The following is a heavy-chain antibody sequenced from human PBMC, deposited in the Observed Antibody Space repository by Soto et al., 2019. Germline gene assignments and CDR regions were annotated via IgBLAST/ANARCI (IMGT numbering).Heavy chain of an antibody. V-gene: IGHV3-23*01. Sequence: EVQLLESGGGLVQPGGSLRLSCAASGFTFSSYAMSWVRQAPGKGLEWVSAISGSGGSTYYADSVKGRFTISRDNSKNTLYLPMNSLRAEDTAVYYCAGSSNRGIQLWPTFDYWGQGTLVTVSS. D-gene: IGHD5-18*01. CDR1: GFTFSSYA. CDR2: ISGSGGST. J-gene: IGHJ4*02. CDR3: AGSSNRGIQLWPTFDY.